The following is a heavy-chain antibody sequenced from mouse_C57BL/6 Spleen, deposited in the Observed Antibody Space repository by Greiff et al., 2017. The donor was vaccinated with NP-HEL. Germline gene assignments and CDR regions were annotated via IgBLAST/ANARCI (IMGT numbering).Heavy chain of an antibody. CDR2: INPNYGTT. J-gene: IGHJ2*01. CDR3: ARGGITTVVATGGYFDY. Sequence: EVQRVESGPELVKPGASVKISCKASGYSFTDYNMNWVKQSNGKSLEWIGVINPNYGTTSYNQKFKGKATLTVDQSSSTAYMQLNSLTSEDSAVYYCARGGITTVVATGGYFDYWGQGTTLTVSS. CDR1: GYSFTDYN. D-gene: IGHD1-1*01. V-gene: IGHV1-39*01.